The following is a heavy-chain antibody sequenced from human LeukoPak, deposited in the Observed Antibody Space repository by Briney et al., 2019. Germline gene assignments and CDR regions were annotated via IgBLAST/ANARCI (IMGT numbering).Heavy chain of an antibody. CDR2: INHSGSI. J-gene: IGHJ6*03. V-gene: IGHV4-34*01. D-gene: IGHD3-3*01. Sequence: SETLSLTCAVYGGSFSGYYWSWIRQPPGKGLEWIGEINHSGSINYNPSLKSRVTISVDTSKNQFSLKLSSVTAADTAVYYCARDWHDFWSGPYYMDVWGKGTTVTVSS. CDR3: ARDWHDFWSGPYYMDV. CDR1: GGSFSGYY.